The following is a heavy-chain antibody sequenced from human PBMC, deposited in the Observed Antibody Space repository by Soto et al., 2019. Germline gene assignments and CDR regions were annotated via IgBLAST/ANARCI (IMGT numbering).Heavy chain of an antibody. V-gene: IGHV3-48*03. CDR1: GFTFSSYE. CDR3: ASPIFGVVRYGMDV. CDR2: ISSSGSTI. D-gene: IGHD3-3*01. J-gene: IGHJ6*02. Sequence: GSLRLSCAASGFTFSSYEMNWVRQAPGKGLEWVSYISSSGSTIYYADSVKGRFTISRDNAKNSLYLQMNSLRAEDTAVYYCASPIFGVVRYGMDVWGQGTTVTVSS.